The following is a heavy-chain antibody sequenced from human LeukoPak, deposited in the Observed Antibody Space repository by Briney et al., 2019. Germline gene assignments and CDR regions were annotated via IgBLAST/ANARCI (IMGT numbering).Heavy chain of an antibody. V-gene: IGHV3-30*19. Sequence: GGSLRLSCAASGFTFSSFGMHWVRQAPGKGLEWVAVIWYDGSNKYYADSVKGRFTISRDNSKNTLYLQMNSLRAEDTAVYYCAREVDTLTDYYYGVDVWGQGTTVTVSS. CDR2: IWYDGSNK. CDR1: GFTFSSFG. J-gene: IGHJ6*02. CDR3: AREVDTLTDYYYGVDV. D-gene: IGHD5-18*01.